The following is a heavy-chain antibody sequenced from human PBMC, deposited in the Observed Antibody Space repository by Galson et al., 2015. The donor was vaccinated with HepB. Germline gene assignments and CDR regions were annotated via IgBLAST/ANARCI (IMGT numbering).Heavy chain of an antibody. Sequence: SLRLSCAASGFTFSDYYMSWIRQAPGKGLEWVSYISSSSSYTNYADSVKGRFTISRDNAKNSLYLQMNSLRAEDTAVYYCARDRSYDQGGLDYWGQGTLVTVSS. CDR3: ARDRSYDQGGLDY. CDR1: GFTFSDYY. J-gene: IGHJ4*02. D-gene: IGHD1-26*01. CDR2: ISSSSSYT. V-gene: IGHV3-11*05.